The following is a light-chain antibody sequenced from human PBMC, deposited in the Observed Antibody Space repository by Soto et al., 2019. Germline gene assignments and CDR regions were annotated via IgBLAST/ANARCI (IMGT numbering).Light chain of an antibody. CDR3: ETWDINTRV. CDR2: LEGSGSC. J-gene: IGLJ3*02. Sequence: QSVLTQSSSASASLGSSVKLTCTLSSGHSSYIIAWHQQQPGKAPRYLMKLEGSGSCNKGSGVPDRFSGSSSGADRYLSISNLQFEGEADYYCETWDINTRVFGGGTKLTVL. CDR1: SGHSSYI. V-gene: IGLV4-60*02.